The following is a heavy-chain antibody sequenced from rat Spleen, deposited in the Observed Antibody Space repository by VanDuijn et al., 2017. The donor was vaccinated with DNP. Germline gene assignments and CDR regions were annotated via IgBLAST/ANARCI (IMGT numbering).Heavy chain of an antibody. V-gene: IGHV5S13*01. CDR1: RFTFSKYG. D-gene: IGHD5-1*01. Sequence: EVQLVESDGGLVQPGRSLKLSCAASRFTFSKYGIAWVRQAPTKGLEWVASISTGGGSTYYRDSVKGRITISRDNAKSTLYLQMDSLRSEDTATYYCATNWERGWYFDFWGPGTMVTVSS. CDR2: ISTGGGST. J-gene: IGHJ1*01. CDR3: ATNWERGWYFDF.